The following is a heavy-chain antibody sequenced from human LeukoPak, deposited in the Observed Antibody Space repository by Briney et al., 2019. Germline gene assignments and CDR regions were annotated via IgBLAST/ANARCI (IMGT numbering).Heavy chain of an antibody. J-gene: IGHJ4*02. CDR2: TSAYNGNT. CDR1: GYTFTSYG. Sequence: ASVKVSCKASGYTFTSYGISWVRQAPGQGLEWMGWTSAYNGNTNYAQKLQGRVTMTTDTSTSTAYMELRSLRSDDTAVYYCARRAYYYGSGSYPDYWGQGTLVTVSS. CDR3: ARRAYYYGSGSYPDY. V-gene: IGHV1-18*01. D-gene: IGHD3-10*01.